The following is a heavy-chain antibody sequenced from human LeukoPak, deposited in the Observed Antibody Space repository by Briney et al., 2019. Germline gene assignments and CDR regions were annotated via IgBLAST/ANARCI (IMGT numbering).Heavy chain of an antibody. CDR1: EFSFSSYS. J-gene: IGHJ5*02. D-gene: IGHD5-18*01. V-gene: IGHV3-21*01. CDR2: ISSSSSYI. CDR3: AADDSGDTDDYNWFDP. Sequence: PGGSLRLSCAASEFSFSSYSMNWVRQAPGKGLEWVSSISSSSSYIYYADSVKGRFTISRDNAKNSLYLQMNSLRAEDTAVYYCAADDSGDTDDYNWFDPWGQGTLVTVSS.